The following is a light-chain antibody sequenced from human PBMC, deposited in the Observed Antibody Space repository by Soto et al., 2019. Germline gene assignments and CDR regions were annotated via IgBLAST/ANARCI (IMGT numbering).Light chain of an antibody. CDR1: QSVSSN. V-gene: IGKV3-11*01. CDR2: GAS. CDR3: QQRSDWPRT. J-gene: IGKJ1*01. Sequence: EIVLTQSPGTLSVSPGERATLSCRASQSVSSNLAWYQQKPGQAPRLLIYGASTRATGIPARFSGSGSGTDFSLTISSLEPEDFAVYYCQQRSDWPRTFGQGTKVDI.